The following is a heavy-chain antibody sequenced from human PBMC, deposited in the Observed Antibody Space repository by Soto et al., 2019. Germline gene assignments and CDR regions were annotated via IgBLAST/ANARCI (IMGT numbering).Heavy chain of an antibody. J-gene: IGHJ5*02. CDR2: IYYDGNS. D-gene: IGHD5-12*01. Sequence: PSETLSLTCTVSGGSINSGDYYWTWVRQPPGKGLEWIGYIYYDGNSQHNPSLKSRVTMSIDTSKNQFSLNLSSVTAADTAVYYCARDRRWLPRGPNNWLDLWGPGTQVTVSS. CDR1: GGSINSGDYY. V-gene: IGHV4-30-4*01. CDR3: ARDRRWLPRGPNNWLDL.